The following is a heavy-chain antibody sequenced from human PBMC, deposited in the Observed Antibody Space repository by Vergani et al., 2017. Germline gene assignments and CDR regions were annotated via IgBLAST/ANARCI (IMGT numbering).Heavy chain of an antibody. V-gene: IGHV4-34*01. J-gene: IGHJ6*03. CDR1: GGSFTSYH. CDR3: ARVNTDTNGHLYYYYYMDV. D-gene: IGHD2-8*01. CDR2: IDHTGRP. Sequence: QVQLQQWGGGLLKPSETLSLTCVVNGGSFTSYHWTWIRQSPGEGLVWVGDIDHTGRPDYNPSLKSRLTMSVDKSRNQFSLTLNSVTATDTAIYFCARVNTDTNGHLYYYYYMDVWGQGTAVTVS.